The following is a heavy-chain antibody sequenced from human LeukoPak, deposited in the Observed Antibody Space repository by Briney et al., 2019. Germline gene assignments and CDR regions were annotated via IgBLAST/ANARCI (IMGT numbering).Heavy chain of an antibody. Sequence: PSETLSLTCTVSGGSISGNIFNWAWIRQPPGKGLEWIGSTLFSGPSYYNPSLHSRVSISVDTSQNRFSLTLSAVTAADTALYYCVRQAYFDIMPHNSAGVDVWGQGTMAIVSS. CDR2: TLFSGPS. CDR3: VRQAYFDIMPHNSAGVDV. J-gene: IGHJ6*02. D-gene: IGHD3-9*01. V-gene: IGHV4-39*01. CDR1: GGSISGNIFN.